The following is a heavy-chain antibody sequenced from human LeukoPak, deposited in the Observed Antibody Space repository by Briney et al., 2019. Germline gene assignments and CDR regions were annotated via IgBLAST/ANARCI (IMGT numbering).Heavy chain of an antibody. Sequence: ASVKVSCKASGYTFTSYGISWVRQAPGQGLEWMGWISAYNGNTNYAQKLQGRATMTTDTSTSTAYMELRSLRSDDTAVYYCAREGLWFGELHTVGMDVWGKGTTVTVSS. D-gene: IGHD3-10*01. V-gene: IGHV1-18*04. CDR3: AREGLWFGELHTVGMDV. CDR1: GYTFTSYG. CDR2: ISAYNGNT. J-gene: IGHJ6*04.